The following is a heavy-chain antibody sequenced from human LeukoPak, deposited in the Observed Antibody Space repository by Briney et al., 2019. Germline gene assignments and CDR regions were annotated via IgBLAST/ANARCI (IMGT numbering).Heavy chain of an antibody. CDR3: AREGSDWNYYYYMDV. CDR2: IKQDGSEK. J-gene: IGHJ6*03. CDR1: GLTFSSYW. D-gene: IGHD6-19*01. V-gene: IGHV3-7*01. Sequence: PGGSLRLSCAASGLTFSSYWMRWVRQAPGEGLEWVANIKQDGSEKYYVDSVKGRFTISRDNAKNSLYLQMNSLRAEDTAVYYCAREGSDWNYYYYMDVWGKGTTVTISS.